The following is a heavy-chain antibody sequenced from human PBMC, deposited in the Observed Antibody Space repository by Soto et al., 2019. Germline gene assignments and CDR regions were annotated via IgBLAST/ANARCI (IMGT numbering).Heavy chain of an antibody. V-gene: IGHV3-74*01. CDR1: GFTFSSYW. CDR2: INSDGSST. CDR3: ARLTAYYSDH. Sequence: EVQLVESGGGLVQPGGSLRISCAASGFTFSSYWMHWVRQAPGEGLVWVSRINSDGSSTSYADSVKGRFTISRDNAKNTLYLQMNSLRADDTAVYYCARLTAYYSDHWGLGTMVTVSS. J-gene: IGHJ4*02. D-gene: IGHD2-21*01.